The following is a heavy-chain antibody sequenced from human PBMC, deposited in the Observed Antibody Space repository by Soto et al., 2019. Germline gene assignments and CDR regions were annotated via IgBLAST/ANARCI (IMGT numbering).Heavy chain of an antibody. Sequence: LSLTCTVSGGSISSSSYYWGWIRQPPGKGLEWIGSIYYSGSTYYNPSLKSRVTISVDTSKNQLSLKLSSVTAADTAVYYCARTSQYGDLPFDYWGQGTLVTVSS. J-gene: IGHJ4*02. D-gene: IGHD4-17*01. CDR3: ARTSQYGDLPFDY. CDR1: GGSISSSSYY. CDR2: IYYSGST. V-gene: IGHV4-39*01.